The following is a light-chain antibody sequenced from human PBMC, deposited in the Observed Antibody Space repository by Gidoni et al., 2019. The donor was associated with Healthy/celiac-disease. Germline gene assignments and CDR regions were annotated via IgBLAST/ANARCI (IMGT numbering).Light chain of an antibody. V-gene: IGKV3-11*01. Sequence: EIVLTQSPATLSLSPGERATLSCRASQSVSSYLAWYQQKPGQAPRLLIYDASNRATGIPARFSGSGSGTDFTLTISSLEPEDFAVYYCQQRSNCLFGGGTKVEIQ. CDR1: QSVSSY. CDR3: QQRSNCL. J-gene: IGKJ4*01. CDR2: DAS.